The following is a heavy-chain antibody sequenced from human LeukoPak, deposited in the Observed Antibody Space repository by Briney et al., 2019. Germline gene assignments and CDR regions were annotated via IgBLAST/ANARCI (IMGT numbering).Heavy chain of an antibody. Sequence: SETLSLTCTVSGGFVSSGSYYWSWIRQPPGKGLEWIGYIYYSGSTNYNPSLKGRVTISVDTSKNQFSLKLSSVTAADTAVYYCARESGYYGSGSYFLWGQGTLVTVSS. CDR2: IYYSGST. J-gene: IGHJ4*02. V-gene: IGHV4-61*01. D-gene: IGHD3-10*01. CDR3: ARESGYYGSGSYFL. CDR1: GGFVSSGSYY.